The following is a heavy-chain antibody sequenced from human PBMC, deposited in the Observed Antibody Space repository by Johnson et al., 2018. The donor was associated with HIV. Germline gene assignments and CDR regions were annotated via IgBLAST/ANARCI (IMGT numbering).Heavy chain of an antibody. J-gene: IGHJ3*02. CDR3: ARDPFAGAYGDWPDAFDI. CDR1: GFTFSSYG. Sequence: QVQLVESGGGVVQPGGSLRLSCAASGFTFSSYGMHWVRQAPGKGLEWVAFIRYEGSNKYYADSVKGRFTISRDNSKTTLYLQMKSLTVEDTAVYYCARDPFAGAYGDWPDAFDIWGQGTMVTVSS. V-gene: IGHV3-30*02. D-gene: IGHD4-17*01. CDR2: IRYEGSNK.